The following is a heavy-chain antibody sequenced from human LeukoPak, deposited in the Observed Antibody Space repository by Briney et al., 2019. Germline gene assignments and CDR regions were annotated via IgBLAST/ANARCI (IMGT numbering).Heavy chain of an antibody. J-gene: IGHJ6*03. D-gene: IGHD2-15*01. CDR2: IIPIFGTA. Sequence: SVKVSCKASGGTFSSYAISWVRQAPGQGLEWMGGIIPIFGTANYAQKFQGRVTITTDESTSTAYMELSSLRSEDTAVYYCARAQSQQIGYCSGGSCYPYYYMDVWGKGTTVTVSS. CDR1: GGTFSSYA. CDR3: ARAQSQQIGYCSGGSCYPYYYMDV. V-gene: IGHV1-69*05.